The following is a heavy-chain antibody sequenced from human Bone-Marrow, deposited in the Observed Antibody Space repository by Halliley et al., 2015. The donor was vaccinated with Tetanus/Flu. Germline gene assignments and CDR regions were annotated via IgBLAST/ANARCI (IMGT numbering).Heavy chain of an antibody. Sequence: GSANYNPSPESRVTIAVDTAKNQFSLKLTSVAAADTAVYYCARDRGFYYDASGSYQKFPFAYWGQGTLVNVSS. V-gene: IGHV4-59*01. D-gene: IGHD3-22*01. CDR2: GSA. CDR3: ARDRGFYYDASGSYQKFPFAY. J-gene: IGHJ4*02.